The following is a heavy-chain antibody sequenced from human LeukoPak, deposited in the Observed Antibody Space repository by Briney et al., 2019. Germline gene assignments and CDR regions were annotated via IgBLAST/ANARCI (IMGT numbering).Heavy chain of an antibody. J-gene: IGHJ3*02. Sequence: GGSLRLSCAASGFTFDDYAMHWVRQAPGKGLEWVSGISWNSGSIGYADSVKGRFTISRDNAKNSLYLQMNSLRAEDTALYYCAKSYYYDSSGYYQDAFDIWGQGTMVTVSS. D-gene: IGHD3-22*01. CDR3: AKSYYYDSSGYYQDAFDI. CDR2: ISWNSGSI. V-gene: IGHV3-9*01. CDR1: GFTFDDYA.